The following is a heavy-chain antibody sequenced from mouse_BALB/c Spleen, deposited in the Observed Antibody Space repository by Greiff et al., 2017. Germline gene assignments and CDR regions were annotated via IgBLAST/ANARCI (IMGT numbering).Heavy chain of an antibody. CDR1: GYAFTNYL. CDR3: ARSLYGNPFAY. D-gene: IGHD2-1*01. J-gene: IGHJ3*01. V-gene: IGHV1-54*01. Sequence: VQLQQSGAELVRPGTSVKVSCKASGYAFTNYLIEWVKQRPGQGLEWIGVINPGSGGTNYNEKFKGKETLTADKSSSTAYMQLSSLTSDDSAVYFCARSLYGNPFAYWGQGTLVTVSA. CDR2: INPGSGGT.